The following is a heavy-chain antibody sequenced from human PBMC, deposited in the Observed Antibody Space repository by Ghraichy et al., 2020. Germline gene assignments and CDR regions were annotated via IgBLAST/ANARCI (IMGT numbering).Heavy chain of an antibody. V-gene: IGHV4-4*02. D-gene: IGHD3-22*01. Sequence: SETLSLTCAVSGGSISSSNWWSWVRQPPGKGLEWIGEIYHSGSTNYNPSLKSRVTISVDKSKNQFSLKLSSVTAADTAVYYCARELYYYDSSGYWPNYMDVWGKGTTVTVSS. CDR2: IYHSGST. CDR3: ARELYYYDSSGYWPNYMDV. CDR1: GGSISSSNW. J-gene: IGHJ6*03.